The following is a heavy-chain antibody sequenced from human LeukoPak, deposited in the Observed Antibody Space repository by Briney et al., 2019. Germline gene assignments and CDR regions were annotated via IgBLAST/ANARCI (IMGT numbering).Heavy chain of an antibody. CDR3: ARRGSYSLFDY. CDR2: MKQDGSEI. Sequence: GGSLRLSCEASGFTFSSYWMRWVRQAPGKGLEWVANMKQDGSEIYYVGSVRGRFTISRGNAKNSLYLQMNSLRAEDTAVYYCARRGSYSLFDYWGPGTLVTVSS. V-gene: IGHV3-7*01. D-gene: IGHD1-26*01. J-gene: IGHJ4*02. CDR1: GFTFSSYW.